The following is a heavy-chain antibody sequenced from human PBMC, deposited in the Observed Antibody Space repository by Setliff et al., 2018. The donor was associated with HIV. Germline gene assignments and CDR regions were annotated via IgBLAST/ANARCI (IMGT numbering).Heavy chain of an antibody. J-gene: IGHJ6*03. Sequence: SETLSLTCAVYGGSFRGYYWSWIRQPPGKGLEWIGEINHSGSANYNPSLKSRVTISVDTSKNQFSLKLSSVTAADTAVYYCARAVGGVGATRVPPYYSMDVWGNGTTVTVSS. D-gene: IGHD1-26*01. V-gene: IGHV4-34*01. CDR3: ARAVGGVGATRVPPYYSMDV. CDR1: GGSFRGYY. CDR2: INHSGSA.